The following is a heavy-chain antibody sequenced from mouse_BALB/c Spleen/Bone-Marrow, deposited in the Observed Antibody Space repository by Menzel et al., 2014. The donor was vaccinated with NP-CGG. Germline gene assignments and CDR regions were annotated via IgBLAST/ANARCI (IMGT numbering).Heavy chain of an antibody. J-gene: IGHJ2*01. D-gene: IGHD2-3*01. V-gene: IGHV1-4*01. CDR2: INPSSGYT. CDR3: ARRDDGYVFFDY. Sequence: VQLQESGAELARPGASVKMSRRASGYTFTTYTIHWVRRRPGQGLEWIGYINPSSGYTNYIQKFKDKATLTADKSSSTAYMQLSSLTSEDSAVYYCARRDDGYVFFDYWGQGTTLTASS. CDR1: GYTFTTYT.